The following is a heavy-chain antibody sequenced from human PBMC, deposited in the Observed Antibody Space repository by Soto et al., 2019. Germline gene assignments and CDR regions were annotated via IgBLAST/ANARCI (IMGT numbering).Heavy chain of an antibody. CDR2: TYYRSKWYN. D-gene: IGHD2-15*01. Sequence: SQTLSLTCAISGDSVSSNSSAWNWIRHSPSRGLEWLGRTYYRSKWYNDYAVSVKSRITINTETSKNQFSLQLNSVTPEDTAVYYCARQDVSAIYYYYGMDVWGQGTTVNVSS. J-gene: IGHJ6*02. CDR1: GDSVSSNSSA. V-gene: IGHV6-1*01. CDR3: ARQDVSAIYYYYGMDV.